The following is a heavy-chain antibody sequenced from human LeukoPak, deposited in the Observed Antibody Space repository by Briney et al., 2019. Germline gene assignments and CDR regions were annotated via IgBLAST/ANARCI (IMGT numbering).Heavy chain of an antibody. V-gene: IGHV4-39*01. D-gene: IGHD6-13*01. Sequence: SETLSLTCSVSGGSISSSSYYWGWIRQPPGKGLEWIGNIYYSGSTYYNPSLKSRVTISLDTSKNQFSLKLSSVTAADTAVYYCARARIAAAGTGYFQHWGQGTLVIVSS. CDR1: GGSISSSSYY. CDR2: IYYSGST. J-gene: IGHJ1*01. CDR3: ARARIAAAGTGYFQH.